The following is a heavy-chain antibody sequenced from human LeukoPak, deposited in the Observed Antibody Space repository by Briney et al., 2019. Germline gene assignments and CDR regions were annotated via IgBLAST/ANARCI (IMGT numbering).Heavy chain of an antibody. V-gene: IGHV3-21*04. Sequence: PGGSLRLSCAASGCTFSSSAMNWVRQAAGKGLEWVSSINNVGSHIYYADSVKGRFTISRDNSKNTLYLQMNSLRDADTAVYYCAKGSTSCSSCNYYYYYMDVWGKGTTVTVSS. D-gene: IGHD2-2*01. J-gene: IGHJ6*03. CDR3: AKGSTSCSSCNYYYYYMDV. CDR2: INNVGSHI. CDR1: GCTFSSSA.